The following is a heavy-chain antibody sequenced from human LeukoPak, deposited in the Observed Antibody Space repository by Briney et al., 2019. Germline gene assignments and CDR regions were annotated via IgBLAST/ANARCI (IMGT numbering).Heavy chain of an antibody. Sequence: GGSLRLSCAASGFTFSSYAMSWVRQAPGKGLEWVSAISGSGGSTYYADYVKGRFTISRDNSKDTVSLQMNSLRAEDSAIYFCVKDRPCETCMPMDAWGQGTTVTVSS. CDR1: GFTFSSYA. V-gene: IGHV3-23*01. J-gene: IGHJ6*02. D-gene: IGHD2-2*01. CDR2: ISGSGGST. CDR3: VKDRPCETCMPMDA.